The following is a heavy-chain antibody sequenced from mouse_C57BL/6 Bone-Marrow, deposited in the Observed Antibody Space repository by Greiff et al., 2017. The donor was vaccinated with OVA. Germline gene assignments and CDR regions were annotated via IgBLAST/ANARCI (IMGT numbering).Heavy chain of an antibody. CDR2: IYPGSGNT. D-gene: IGHD2-3*01. CDR3: ARDGYYFWYFDV. J-gene: IGHJ1*03. Sequence: QVQLKQSGAELVRPGASVKLSCKASGYTFTDYYINWVKQRPGQGLEWIARIYPGSGNTYYNEKFKGKATLTAEKSSSTAYLQLSSLTSEDSAVYFCARDGYYFWYFDVWGTGTTVTVSS. V-gene: IGHV1-76*01. CDR1: GYTFTDYY.